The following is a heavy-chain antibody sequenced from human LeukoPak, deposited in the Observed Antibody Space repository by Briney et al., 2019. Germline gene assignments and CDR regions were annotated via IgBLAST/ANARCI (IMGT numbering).Heavy chain of an antibody. CDR1: GFTFSSYA. V-gene: IGHV3-23*01. Sequence: PGGSLRLSCAASGFTFSSYAMSWVRQAPGKGLEWVSAISGSGGSTYYADSVKGRFTISRDNSKNTLYLQMNSLRAEDTAVYYCAKGSMVRGYRPLVNFDYWGQGTLVTVSS. CDR3: AKGSMVRGYRPLVNFDY. CDR2: ISGSGGST. J-gene: IGHJ4*02. D-gene: IGHD3-10*01.